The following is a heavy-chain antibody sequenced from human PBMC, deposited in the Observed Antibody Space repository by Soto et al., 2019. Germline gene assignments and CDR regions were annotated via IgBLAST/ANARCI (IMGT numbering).Heavy chain of an antibody. CDR1: GFAFYYYN. V-gene: IGHV3-21*06. Sequence: GGSLRLSCAASGFAFYYYNMNWVRQAPGKGLEWVSSISSSSSYIYYGDSMKGRFTISRDNAKNSLYLEMNSLRAEDTAVYYCARESEDLTSNFDYWGQGTLVTVSS. CDR2: ISSSSSYI. J-gene: IGHJ4*02. CDR3: ARESEDLTSNFDY.